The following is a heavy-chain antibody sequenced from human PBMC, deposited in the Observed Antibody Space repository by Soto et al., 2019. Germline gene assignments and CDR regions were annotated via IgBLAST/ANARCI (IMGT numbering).Heavy chain of an antibody. CDR3: AGDIGGAFDI. CDR2: NYYSGST. D-gene: IGHD2-15*01. V-gene: IGHV4-31*03. J-gene: IGHJ3*02. Sequence: QVQLQESGPGLVKPSQTLSLTCTVSGGSISSRGSYWSWIRQHPGTGLEWIGYNYYSGSTSHNPSLKSRVLISVNTSKNHFSLKLNSVTAAETAVYYCAGDIGGAFDIWGQGTMVTVSS. CDR1: GGSISSRGSY.